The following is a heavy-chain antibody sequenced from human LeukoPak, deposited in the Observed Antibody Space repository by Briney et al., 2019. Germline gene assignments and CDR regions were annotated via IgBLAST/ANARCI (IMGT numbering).Heavy chain of an antibody. J-gene: IGHJ4*02. D-gene: IGHD6-13*01. Sequence: SETLSLTCTVSGGSISSYYWSRIRQPPGKGLEWIGYIYYSGSTNYNPSLKSRVTISVDTSKNQFSLRLSSVTAADTAVYYCARVTGYMVEDYFDYWGQGTLVTVSS. V-gene: IGHV4-59*01. CDR1: GGSISSYY. CDR3: ARVTGYMVEDYFDY. CDR2: IYYSGST.